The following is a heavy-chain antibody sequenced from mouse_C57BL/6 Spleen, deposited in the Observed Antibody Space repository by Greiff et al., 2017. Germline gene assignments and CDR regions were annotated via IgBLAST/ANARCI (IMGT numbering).Heavy chain of an antibody. CDR3: AQGGYYDYDDAMDY. V-gene: IGHV1-55*01. D-gene: IGHD2-4*01. CDR1: GYTFTSYW. CDR2: IYPGSGST. Sequence: QVQLQQPGAELVKPGASVKMSCKASGYTFTSYWITWVKQRPGQGLEWIGDIYPGSGSTNYNEKFKSKATLTVDTSSSTAYMQLSSLTSEDSAVYYCAQGGYYDYDDAMDYWGQGTSVTVSS. J-gene: IGHJ4*01.